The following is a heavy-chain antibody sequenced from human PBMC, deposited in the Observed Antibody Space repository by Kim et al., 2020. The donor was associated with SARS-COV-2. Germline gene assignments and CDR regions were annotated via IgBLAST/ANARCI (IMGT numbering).Heavy chain of an antibody. CDR3: ATPGFSGWSTKFDY. Sequence: ASVKVSCKVSGYTLTELSMHWVRQAPGKGLEWMGGFDPEDGETIYAQKFQGRVTMTEDTSTDTAYMELSSLRSEDTAVYYCATPGFSGWSTKFDYWGQGTLVTVSS. CDR1: GYTLTELS. CDR2: FDPEDGET. J-gene: IGHJ4*02. V-gene: IGHV1-24*01. D-gene: IGHD6-19*01.